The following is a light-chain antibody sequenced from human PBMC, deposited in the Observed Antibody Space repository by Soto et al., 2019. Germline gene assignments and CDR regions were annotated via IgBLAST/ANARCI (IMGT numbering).Light chain of an antibody. V-gene: IGLV1-40*01. J-gene: IGLJ1*01. CDR2: GNN. CDR3: QSYDSSLSAPYV. CDR1: SSNIGAGYD. Sequence: QSVLTQPPSVSGAPGRRVTISCTVRSSNIGAGYDVHWYQQLPGTAPKLLIYGNNNRPSGVPDRFSGSKSGTSASLAITVFQAEDEAHYYCQSYDSSLSAPYVFGTGTKVTVL.